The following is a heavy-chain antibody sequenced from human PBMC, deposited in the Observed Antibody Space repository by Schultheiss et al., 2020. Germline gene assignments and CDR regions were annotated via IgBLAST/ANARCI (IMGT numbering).Heavy chain of an antibody. D-gene: IGHD4-17*01. CDR2: INTNTGNP. V-gene: IGHV7-4-1*02. CDR1: GYTFTSYA. Sequence: ASVKVSCKASGYTFTSYAMNWVRQAPGQGLEWMGWINTNTGNPTYAQGFTGRFVFSLDTSVSTAYLQISSLKAEDTAVYYCAREGLLYGDSVGGYYYYSMDVWGQGTTVTVSS. CDR3: AREGLLYGDSVGGYYYYSMDV. J-gene: IGHJ6*02.